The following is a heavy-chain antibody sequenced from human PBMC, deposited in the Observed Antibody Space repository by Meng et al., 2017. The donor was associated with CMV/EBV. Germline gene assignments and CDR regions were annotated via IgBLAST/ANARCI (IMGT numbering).Heavy chain of an antibody. V-gene: IGHV3-23*01. Sequence: EGPLLEAGGGLVQHGGSLRLSCAASGFTFSSYAMSWVRQAPGRGLEWVSAISGSGGSTYYADSVKGRFTISRDNSKNTLYLQMNSLRAEDTAVYYCAYTAMVTLWGQGTLVTVSS. D-gene: IGHD5-18*01. CDR3: AYTAMVTL. CDR2: ISGSGGST. J-gene: IGHJ4*02. CDR1: GFTFSSYA.